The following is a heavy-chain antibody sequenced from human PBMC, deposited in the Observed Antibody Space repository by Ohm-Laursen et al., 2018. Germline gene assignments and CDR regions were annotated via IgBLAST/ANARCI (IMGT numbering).Heavy chain of an antibody. CDR3: ARGSSYYYSFDS. J-gene: IGHJ4*02. V-gene: IGHV3-11*01. D-gene: IGHD3-22*01. CDR1: GFTLSDYY. CDR2: ISSSGSTI. Sequence: SLRLSCTASGFTLSDYYMSWIRKAPGKGLEWLSYISSSGSTIYDADSVRGRFTISRDNAKNSLFLQLQSLRAEDTAIYYCARGSSYYYSFDSWGQGTLATVSS.